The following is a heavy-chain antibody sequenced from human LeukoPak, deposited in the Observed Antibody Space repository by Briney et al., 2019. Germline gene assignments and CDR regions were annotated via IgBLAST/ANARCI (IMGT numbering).Heavy chain of an antibody. J-gene: IGHJ4*02. Sequence: GASVKVSCKASGYTFTDYYIHWVRQAPGQGLELMAWINPKSGGTNYAQKFQGRVTMTSDTSISTVYMELSRLRSDDTAVYYCARGRDSGSHTYYFDYWGQGTLLPLFS. CDR2: INPKSGGT. D-gene: IGHD1-26*01. V-gene: IGHV1-2*02. CDR1: GYTFTDYY. CDR3: ARGRDSGSHTYYFDY.